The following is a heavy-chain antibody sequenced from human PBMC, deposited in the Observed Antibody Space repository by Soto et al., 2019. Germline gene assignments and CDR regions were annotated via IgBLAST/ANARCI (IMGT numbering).Heavy chain of an antibody. V-gene: IGHV3-23*01. CDR1: GFTFSSYA. J-gene: IGHJ4*01. D-gene: IGHD6-13*01. Sequence: EVQLLDSGGGLVQPGGSLRLSCAASGFTFSSYAMNWVRQAPGKGLEWVSVISGSGDSTYYADSVKCRFTISRDNSKNTLYLPMNSLRTEATAVYYCATRGPGTCFDYWGHGPLVTVSS. CDR2: ISGSGDST. CDR3: ATRGPGTCFDY.